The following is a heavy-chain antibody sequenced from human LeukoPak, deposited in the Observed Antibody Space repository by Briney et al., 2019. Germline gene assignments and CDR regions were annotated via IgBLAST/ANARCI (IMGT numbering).Heavy chain of an antibody. CDR1: GFTFSSYS. D-gene: IGHD6-13*01. J-gene: IGHJ3*02. CDR3: ARDISSSWYKYDAFDI. Sequence: GGSLRLSCAASGFTFSSYSMNWVRQAPGKGLEWVSSISGSSSYIYYADSVKGRFTISRDNAKNSLYLQMNSLRAEDTAVYYCARDISSSWYKYDAFDIWGQGTMVTVSS. CDR2: ISGSSSYI. V-gene: IGHV3-21*01.